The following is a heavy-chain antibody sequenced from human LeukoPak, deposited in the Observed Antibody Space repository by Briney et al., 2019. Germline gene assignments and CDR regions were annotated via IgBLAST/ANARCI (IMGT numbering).Heavy chain of an antibody. CDR2: ISYDGSNK. CDR1: GFTFSSYA. Sequence: GRSLRLSCAASGFTFSSYAMHWVRQAPGKGLEWGAVISYDGSNKYYADSVKGRFTISRDNSKNTLYLQMNSLRAEDTAVYYCARDSARDLRYFDWFDNNWFDPWGQGTLVTVSS. CDR3: ARDSARDLRYFDWFDNNWFDP. J-gene: IGHJ5*02. D-gene: IGHD3-9*01. V-gene: IGHV3-30*01.